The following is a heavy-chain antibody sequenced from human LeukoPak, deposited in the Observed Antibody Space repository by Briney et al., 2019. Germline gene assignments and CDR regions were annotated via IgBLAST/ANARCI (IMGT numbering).Heavy chain of an antibody. CDR3: AKGAYVVVAATDWFDP. J-gene: IGHJ5*02. D-gene: IGHD2-15*01. V-gene: IGHV3-23*01. CDR2: ISGSGGST. Sequence: GGSLRLSCAASGFTFRSYAMSWVRQAPGKGLEWVSAISGSGGSTYYADSVKGRFTISRDNSKNTLYLQMNSLRAEDKAVYYCAKGAYVVVAATDWFDPWGQGTLVTVSS. CDR1: GFTFRSYA.